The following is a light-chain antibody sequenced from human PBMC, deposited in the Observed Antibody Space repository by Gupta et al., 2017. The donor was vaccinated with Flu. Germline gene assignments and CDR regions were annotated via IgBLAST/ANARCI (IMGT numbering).Light chain of an antibody. CDR3: SSDTTSSTGV. CDR1: SSDIGAYNY. Sequence: QSALTQPASVSGSPGQSITISCTGTSSDIGAYNYVSWYQQHPGKVPKLMIYGVTHRPAGVSDRFSGSKSGNTASLTISGLQAEDEADYYCSSDTTSSTGVFGGGTKLTVL. J-gene: IGLJ2*01. CDR2: GVT. V-gene: IGLV2-14*01.